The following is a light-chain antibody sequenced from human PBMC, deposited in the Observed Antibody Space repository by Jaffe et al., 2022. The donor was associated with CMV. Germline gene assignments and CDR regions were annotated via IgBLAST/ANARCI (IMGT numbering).Light chain of an antibody. V-gene: IGLV1-40*01. Sequence: QSVLTQPPSVSGAPGQRVTISCTGSSSNIGAGYDVHWYQHLPGTAPKLLISGNTNRPSGVPDRFSGSKSGTSASLAITGLQAEDEADYYCQSYDSSLSAWVFGGGTKVTVL. CDR3: QSYDSSLSAWV. J-gene: IGLJ3*02. CDR2: GNT. CDR1: SSNIGAGYD.